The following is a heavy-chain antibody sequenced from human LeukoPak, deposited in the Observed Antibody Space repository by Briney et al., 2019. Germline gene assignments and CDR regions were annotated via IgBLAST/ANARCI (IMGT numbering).Heavy chain of an antibody. CDR1: GVSFRGYY. CDR2: INHSGSP. CDR3: SGGLVD. J-gene: IGHJ4*02. V-gene: IGHV4-34*01. D-gene: IGHD2-8*02. Sequence: SETLSLTCAVYGVSFRGYYWNWIRQSPGKGLEWIGQINHSGSPTYSPSLNTRVTISVDSSKNHFSLRMYSVTAADTAVYYCSGGLVDWGQGTLVTVSS.